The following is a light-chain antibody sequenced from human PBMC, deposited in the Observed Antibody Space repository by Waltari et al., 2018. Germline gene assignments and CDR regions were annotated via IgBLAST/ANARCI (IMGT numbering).Light chain of an antibody. CDR1: QTVLYSSNNKNY. V-gene: IGKV4-1*01. CDR2: WAS. CDR3: QQYYNTPLT. J-gene: IGKJ4*01. Sequence: IVMTQSPDSLAVSLGERATINCKSSQTVLYSSNNKNYLACYQQKPRQPPKLLIYWASTRESGVPDRFSGSGSGTDFTLTISSLQAEDVAVYYCQQYYNTPLTFGGGTKVEIK.